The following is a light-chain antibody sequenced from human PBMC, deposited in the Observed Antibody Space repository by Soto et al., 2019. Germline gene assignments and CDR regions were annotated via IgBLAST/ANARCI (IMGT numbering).Light chain of an antibody. CDR2: GAS. V-gene: IGKV3-15*01. CDR1: QTVGSN. J-gene: IGKJ1*01. CDR3: QQYNDWPRT. Sequence: ETVMTPSPATLSVSPGERATLSCRASQTVGSNLAWYQQTPGRAPRLLIYGASTRATGIPARFSGGGSGTEFTLTISSLQSEDFAVYYCQQYNDWPRTFGQGTKVEI.